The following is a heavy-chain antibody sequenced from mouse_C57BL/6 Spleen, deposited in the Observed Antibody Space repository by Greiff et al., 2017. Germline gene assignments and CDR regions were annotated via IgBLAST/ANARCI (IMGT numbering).Heavy chain of an antibody. CDR3: TRDTHYYGSSYGYFDV. V-gene: IGHV5-9-1*02. D-gene: IGHD1-1*01. Sequence: EVKLMESGEGLVKPGGSLKLSCAASGFTFSSYAMSWVRQTPEKRLEWVAYISSGGDYIYYADTVKGRFTISRDNARNPLYLQMSSLKSEDTAMYYCTRDTHYYGSSYGYFDVWGTGTTVTVSS. CDR1: GFTFSSYA. J-gene: IGHJ1*03. CDR2: ISSGGDYI.